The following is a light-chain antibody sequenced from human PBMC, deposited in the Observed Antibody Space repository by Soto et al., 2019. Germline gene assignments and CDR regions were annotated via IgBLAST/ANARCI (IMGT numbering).Light chain of an antibody. J-gene: IGKJ4*01. CDR2: DAS. Sequence: EMILTQSPATLSLSPGERATLSCKTSQGISKYIAWYQQKPGQPPRLLIYDASIRATGIPARFSGNGSRTDFTLTITSLEPEDSAVYYCQQRSYWRFGGGTRVQIK. CDR1: QGISKY. CDR3: QQRSYWR. V-gene: IGKV3-11*01.